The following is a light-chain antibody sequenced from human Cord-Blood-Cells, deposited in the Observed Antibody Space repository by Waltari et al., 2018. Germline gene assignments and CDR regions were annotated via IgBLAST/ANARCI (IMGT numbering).Light chain of an antibody. CDR3: CSYAGSSTYV. V-gene: IGLV2-23*01. CDR1: SSDVGSYNL. J-gene: IGLJ1*01. CDR2: EGS. Sequence: QSALTQPASVSGSPGQPITIPCTGTSSDVGSYNLVSWYQQHPGKAPKLMIYEGSKRPSGVSNRFSGSKSGNTASLTISGLQAEDEADYYCCSYAGSSTYVFGTGTKVTVL.